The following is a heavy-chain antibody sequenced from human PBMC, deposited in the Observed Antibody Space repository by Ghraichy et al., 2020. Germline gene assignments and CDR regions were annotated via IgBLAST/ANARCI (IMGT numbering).Heavy chain of an antibody. D-gene: IGHD3-3*01. CDR2: IKQDGSEK. CDR1: GFTFSSYW. J-gene: IGHJ6*02. V-gene: IGHV3-7*01. CDR3: ARASYYDFWSGYYNPRAGDYGMDV. Sequence: GGSLRLSCAASGFTFSSYWMSWVRQAPGKGLEWVANIKQDGSEKYYVDSVKGRFTISRDNAKNSLYLQMNSLRAEDTAVYYCARASYYDFWSGYYNPRAGDYGMDVWGQGTTVTVSS.